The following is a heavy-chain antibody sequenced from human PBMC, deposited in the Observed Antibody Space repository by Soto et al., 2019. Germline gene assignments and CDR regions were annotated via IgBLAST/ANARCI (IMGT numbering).Heavy chain of an antibody. V-gene: IGHV1-69*13. D-gene: IGHD3-22*01. CDR2: IIPLSGTT. CDR1: GGTFSNHA. CDR3: ARGPDRSGFYLFDL. J-gene: IGHJ4*02. Sequence: AASVKVSCKAYGGTFSNHAVSWVRQAPGQGPEWMGGIIPLSGTTNYVQNFQGRVTITADESMSTAYMELSSLRYEDTAVYYCARGPDRSGFYLFDLWGQGTLVTVSS.